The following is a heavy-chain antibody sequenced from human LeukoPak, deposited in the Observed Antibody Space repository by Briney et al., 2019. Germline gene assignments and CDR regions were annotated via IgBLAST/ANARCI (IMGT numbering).Heavy chain of an antibody. Sequence: PGGSLRLSCAASGFTFRSYWMHWVRQAPGKGLEWVSSISSSSSYIYYADSVKGRFTISRDNAKNSLYLQMNSLRAEDTAVYYCARGDRAAAGTGDYWGQGTLVTVSS. CDR1: GFTFRSYW. J-gene: IGHJ4*02. D-gene: IGHD6-13*01. V-gene: IGHV3-21*01. CDR2: ISSSSSYI. CDR3: ARGDRAAAGTGDY.